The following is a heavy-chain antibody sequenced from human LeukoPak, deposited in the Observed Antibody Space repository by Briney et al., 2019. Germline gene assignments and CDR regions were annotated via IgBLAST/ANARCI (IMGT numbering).Heavy chain of an antibody. V-gene: IGHV4-34*01. Sequence: SETLSLTCAVYGGSFSGYYWSWIRQPPGKGLEWIGGINHSGSTNYNPSLKSRVTISVDTSKNQFSLKLSSVTAADTAVYYCARGRGLIFTHYGSGRYVWFDPWGQGTLVTVSS. CDR2: INHSGST. D-gene: IGHD3-10*01. CDR1: GGSFSGYY. J-gene: IGHJ5*02. CDR3: ARGRGLIFTHYGSGRYVWFDP.